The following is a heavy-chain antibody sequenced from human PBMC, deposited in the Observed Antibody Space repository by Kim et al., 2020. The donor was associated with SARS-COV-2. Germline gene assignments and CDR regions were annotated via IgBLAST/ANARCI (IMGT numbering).Heavy chain of an antibody. CDR2: INHSGST. D-gene: IGHD3-16*01. Sequence: SETLSLTCAVYGGSFSGYYWSWIRQPPGKGLEWIGEINHSGSTNYNPSLKSRVTISVDTSKNQFSLKLSSVTAADPAVFYCARGSYDYVWGRYDFDYWG. CDR3: ARGSYDYVWGRYDFDY. J-gene: IGHJ4*01. V-gene: IGHV4-34*01. CDR1: GGSFSGYY.